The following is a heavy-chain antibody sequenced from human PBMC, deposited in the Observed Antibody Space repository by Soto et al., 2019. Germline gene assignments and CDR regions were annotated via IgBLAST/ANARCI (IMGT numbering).Heavy chain of an antibody. J-gene: IGHJ4*01. CDR2: ISGYSGNA. D-gene: IGHD4-17*01. V-gene: IGHV1-18*04. CDR1: GYIFSDYG. CDR3: AKRTSGTTGGESDY. Sequence: QVQVMQYGAEVKKPGDSVKVSCKTSGYIFSDYGINWVRQAPGQGLEWMGWISGYSGNANLAQKFQGRFTMTTDKSTRTAYMELRRLRSDDTAVYYFAKRTSGTTGGESDYLGHGTLVNVAA.